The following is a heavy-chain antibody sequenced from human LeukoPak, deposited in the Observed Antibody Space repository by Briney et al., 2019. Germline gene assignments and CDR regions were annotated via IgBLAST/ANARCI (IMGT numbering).Heavy chain of an antibody. D-gene: IGHD2-2*01. Sequence: SETLSLTCTVSGGSISSYYWSWIRQPAGKGLEWIGRIYTSGSTNYNPSLKSRVTMSVDTSKNQFSLKLSSVTAADTAVYYCARDRKIGVASNWFDPWGQGTLVTVSS. V-gene: IGHV4-4*07. CDR2: IYTSGST. J-gene: IGHJ5*02. CDR3: ARDRKIGVASNWFDP. CDR1: GGSISSYY.